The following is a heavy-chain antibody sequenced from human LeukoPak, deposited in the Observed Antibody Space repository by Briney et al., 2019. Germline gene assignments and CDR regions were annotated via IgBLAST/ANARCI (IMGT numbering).Heavy chain of an antibody. CDR2: IRSKGLGGTT. Sequence: PGRSLRLSCTASGFTFGDYAMSWVRQAPGKGLEWVGFIRSKGLGGTTEYAASVKGRFTISRDDSKSIADLQMNSLKIEDTAVYYCTRDGSGSYGGNRLFDYWGQGTLVTVSS. CDR1: GFTFGDYA. CDR3: TRDGSGSYGGNRLFDY. J-gene: IGHJ4*02. V-gene: IGHV3-49*04. D-gene: IGHD4-23*01.